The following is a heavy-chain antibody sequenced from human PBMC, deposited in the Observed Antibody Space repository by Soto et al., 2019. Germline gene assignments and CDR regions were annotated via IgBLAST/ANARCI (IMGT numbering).Heavy chain of an antibody. D-gene: IGHD6-13*01. Sequence: PSETLSLTCTVSNGSISGYYWTWTRQSPGKGLEWIGYIHYTGKMYSIPSLKSRVTMSIDSSKNQFSLRLTPVTAADSAVYYCARVGSTWYFYFDPWGQGTLVTVSS. V-gene: IGHV4-59*01. J-gene: IGHJ5*02. CDR3: ARVGSTWYFYFDP. CDR1: NGSISGYY. CDR2: IHYTGKM.